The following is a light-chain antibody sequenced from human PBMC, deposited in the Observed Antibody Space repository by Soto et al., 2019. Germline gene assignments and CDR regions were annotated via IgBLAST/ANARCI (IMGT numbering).Light chain of an antibody. CDR1: RSNLGGNT. V-gene: IGLV1-44*01. CDR3: AAWDDSLNGPV. CDR2: SND. Sequence: QSALTQPPSVSATPGQRVTISCSGSRSNLGGNTVYWYQQLPGTAPKVLIYSNDQRPSGVPDRFSGSKSGTSASLAISGLQSGDEADYYCAAWDDSLNGPVFGPGTKLTVL. J-gene: IGLJ1*01.